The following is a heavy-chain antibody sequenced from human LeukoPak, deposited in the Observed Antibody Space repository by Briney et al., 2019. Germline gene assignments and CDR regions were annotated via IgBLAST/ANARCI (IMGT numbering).Heavy chain of an antibody. CDR3: ARFKGGTGFDY. J-gene: IGHJ4*02. Sequence: SETLSLTCAVSGGSITTTDFDWAWIRQPPGQGFEWIATISSSGKAYYYPSLMSRVTISVDTSKSQFSLDVTSVTAADTGLFYCARFKGGTGFDYWGRGILVIVS. V-gene: IGHV4-39*01. CDR2: ISSSGKA. CDR1: GGSITTTDFD. D-gene: IGHD1-26*01.